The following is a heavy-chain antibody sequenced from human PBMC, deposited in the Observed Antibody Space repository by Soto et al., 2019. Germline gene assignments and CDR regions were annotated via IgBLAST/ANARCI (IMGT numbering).Heavy chain of an antibody. Sequence: GASVKVSCKASGYTFTSYGISWVRQAPGQGLEWMGWINPYNGNTNYAQKLQGRFTISRDNSKNTVYLQMSSLRVEDTSVYYCVKGEYYYDSSGYYPFDYWGQGTLVTVSS. CDR2: INPYNGNT. CDR3: VKGEYYYDSSGYYPFDY. V-gene: IGHV1-18*01. J-gene: IGHJ4*02. CDR1: GYTFTSYG. D-gene: IGHD3-22*01.